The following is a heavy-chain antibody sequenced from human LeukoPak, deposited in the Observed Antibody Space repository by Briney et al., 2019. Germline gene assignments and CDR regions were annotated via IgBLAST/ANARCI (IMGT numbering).Heavy chain of an antibody. J-gene: IGHJ4*02. D-gene: IGHD3-10*01. V-gene: IGHV4-34*01. CDR3: ARRGTMVRGPRAFDY. Sequence: KPSETLSLTCAVYGGSFSGYYWSWIRQPPGKGLGWIGEINHSGSTNYNPSLKSRVTISVDTSKNQFSLKLSSVTAADTAVYYCARRGTMVRGPRAFDYWGQGTLVTVSS. CDR1: GGSFSGYY. CDR2: INHSGST.